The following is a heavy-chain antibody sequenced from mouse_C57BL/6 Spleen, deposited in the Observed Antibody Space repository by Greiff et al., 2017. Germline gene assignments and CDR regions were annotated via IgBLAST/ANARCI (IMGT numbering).Heavy chain of an antibody. CDR1: GFTFSSYG. J-gene: IGHJ4*01. CDR3: ARQKGVTTTTDY. CDR2: ISSGGSYT. D-gene: IGHD2-2*01. Sequence: EVMLVESGGDLVKPGGSLKLSCAASGFTFSSYGMSWVRQTPDKRLEWVATISSGGSYTYYPDSVKGRFTISRDNAKNTLYLQMSSLKSEDTAMYYCARQKGVTTTTDYWGQGTSVTVSS. V-gene: IGHV5-6*01.